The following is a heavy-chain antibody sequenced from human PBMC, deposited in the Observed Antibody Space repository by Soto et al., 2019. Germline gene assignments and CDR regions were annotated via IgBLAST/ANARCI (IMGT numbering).Heavy chain of an antibody. V-gene: IGHV4-59*01. CDR1: GGSISSYY. CDR2: IYYSGST. J-gene: IGHJ6*02. D-gene: IGHD3-10*01. Sequence: PSETLSLTCTVSGGSISSYYWSWIRQPPGKGLEWIGYIYYSGSTNYNPSLKSRVTISVDTSKNQFSLKLSSVTAADTAVYYCAREIVTMVRGVIRKNYYYYGMDVWGQGTTVTVSS. CDR3: AREIVTMVRGVIRKNYYYYGMDV.